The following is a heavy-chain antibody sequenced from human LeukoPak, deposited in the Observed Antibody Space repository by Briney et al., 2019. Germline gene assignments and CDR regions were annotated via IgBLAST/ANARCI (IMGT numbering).Heavy chain of an antibody. CDR1: GGSISSYS. CDR3: ARHCGTDPCDYGMDV. V-gene: IGHV4-59*08. D-gene: IGHD1-26*01. J-gene: IGHJ6*02. CDR2: IYYSGST. Sequence: ASETLTLTCTVSGGSISSYSWSWIRQPPGKGLEWMGYIYYSGSTNYNPSLKSRVTISVDTSKNQFSLKLSSVTAADTAVYYCARHCGTDPCDYGMDVWGQGTTVTVSS.